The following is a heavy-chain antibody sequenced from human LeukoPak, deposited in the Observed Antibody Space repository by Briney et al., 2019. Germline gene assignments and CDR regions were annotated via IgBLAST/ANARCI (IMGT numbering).Heavy chain of an antibody. CDR1: GFTFSSYP. J-gene: IGHJ4*02. Sequence: GGSLRLSCAASGFTFSSYPMSWVRQAPGKGLEWVANIKQDGSEIYYVDSVKGRFTISRDNAKNSLYLQMNSLRAEDTAVYYCARGPPRIATAGKGYFDYWGQGTLVTVSS. D-gene: IGHD6-13*01. CDR2: IKQDGSEI. V-gene: IGHV3-7*04. CDR3: ARGPPRIATAGKGYFDY.